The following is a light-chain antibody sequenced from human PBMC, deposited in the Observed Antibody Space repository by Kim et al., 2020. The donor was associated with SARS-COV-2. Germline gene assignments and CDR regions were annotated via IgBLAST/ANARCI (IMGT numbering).Light chain of an antibody. Sequence: VSPGERATLSCRASQSVSSNLAWYQQKPGQAPRLLIYGASTRATGIPARFSGSGSGTEFTLTISSLQSEDFAVYYCQQYNNWLEVTFGQGTKLEIK. CDR3: QQYNNWLEVT. J-gene: IGKJ2*01. V-gene: IGKV3-15*01. CDR1: QSVSSN. CDR2: GAS.